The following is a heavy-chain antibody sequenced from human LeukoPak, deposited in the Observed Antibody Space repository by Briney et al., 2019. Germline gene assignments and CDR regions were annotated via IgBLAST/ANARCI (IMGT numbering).Heavy chain of an antibody. CDR2: IYAGNSDA. CDR1: GYPFTTSW. D-gene: IGHD5-24*01. V-gene: IGHV5-51*01. Sequence: GESLKISCQGFGYPFTTSWIGWVRQLPGKGLEWTAIIYAGNSDAKYSPSFQGQVSISIDRDISTAYLHWSSLKASGTAIYYCAIINHPDGRVYWGQGTLVTVSS. CDR3: AIINHPDGRVY. J-gene: IGHJ4*02.